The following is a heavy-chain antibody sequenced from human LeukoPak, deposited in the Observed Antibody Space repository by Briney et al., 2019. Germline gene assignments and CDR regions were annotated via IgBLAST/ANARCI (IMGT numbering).Heavy chain of an antibody. D-gene: IGHD6-13*01. CDR1: GFTFSSYE. CDR2: ISSSGSTI. J-gene: IGHJ5*02. Sequence: GGSLRLSCAASGFTFSSYEMNWVRQAPGKGLEWVSYISSSGSTIYYADSVKGRFTISRDNAKNSLYLQTNSLRAEDTAVYYCARVREGIAAAGRGFDPWGQGTLVTVSS. V-gene: IGHV3-48*03. CDR3: ARVREGIAAAGRGFDP.